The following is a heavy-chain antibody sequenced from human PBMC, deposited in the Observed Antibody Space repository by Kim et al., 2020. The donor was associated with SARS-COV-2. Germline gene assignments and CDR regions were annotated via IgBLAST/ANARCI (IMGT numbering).Heavy chain of an antibody. Sequence: GGSLRLSCAASGFTFSTYAMHWVRQAPGKGLEWVAVISYDGSNKYYADSVKGRFTISRDNSKNTLYLQVNSLRAEDTAVYHCARALVVRQSPDNWGQGTLVTVSS. CDR1: GFTFSTYA. CDR2: ISYDGSNK. J-gene: IGHJ4*02. CDR3: ARALVVRQSPDN. D-gene: IGHD3-22*01. V-gene: IGHV3-30*04.